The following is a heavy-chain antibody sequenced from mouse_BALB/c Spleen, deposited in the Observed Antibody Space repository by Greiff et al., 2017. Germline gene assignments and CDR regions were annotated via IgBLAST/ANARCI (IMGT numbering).Heavy chain of an antibody. J-gene: IGHJ4*01. CDR2: IDTSDSYT. D-gene: IGHD1-1*01. CDR1: GYTFTDYW. Sequence: QVQLQQPGAELVMPGASVKMSCKASGYTFTDYWMHWVKQRPGQGLEWIGAIDTSDSYTSYNQKFKGKATLTVDESSSTAYMQLSRLTSEDSAVYYCARHYYGKGYAMDYWGQGNSVTVSS. V-gene: IGHV1-69*01. CDR3: ARHYYGKGYAMDY.